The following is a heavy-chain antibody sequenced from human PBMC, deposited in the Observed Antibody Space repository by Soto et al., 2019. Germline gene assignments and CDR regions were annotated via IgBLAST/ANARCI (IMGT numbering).Heavy chain of an antibody. D-gene: IGHD1-26*01. CDR1: GGSISSHY. CDR3: ARDGREASGMDV. J-gene: IGHJ6*02. CDR2: IYYRGST. Sequence: SETLSLTCTVSGGSISSHYWSWVRQAPGKGLEWIGHIYYRGSTTYNPSPRSRSTISVDTSNNQFSLKLNSVTTADTAVYYCARDGREASGMDVWGQGTKVTVS. V-gene: IGHV4-59*11.